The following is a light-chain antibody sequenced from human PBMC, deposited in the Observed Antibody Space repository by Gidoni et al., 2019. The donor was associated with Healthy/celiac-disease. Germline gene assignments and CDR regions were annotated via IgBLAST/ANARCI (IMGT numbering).Light chain of an antibody. J-gene: IGKJ1*01. Sequence: DIVMTQSPLSLPVTPGEPASISCRSSQSLLHSNGYKYLDWDLQKPGQSPQLLIYLGSNLASGVPDRFSGSGSGTYFTLKISRVEAEDVGVYYCMQALQTPPWTFXXXTKVEIK. CDR2: LGS. CDR3: MQALQTPPWT. CDR1: QSLLHSNGYKY. V-gene: IGKV2-28*01.